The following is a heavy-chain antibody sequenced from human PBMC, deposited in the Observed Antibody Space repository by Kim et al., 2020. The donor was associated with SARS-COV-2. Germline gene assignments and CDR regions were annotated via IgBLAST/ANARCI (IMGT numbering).Heavy chain of an antibody. CDR3: TTDLHDYGDYDY. CDR1: GFTFSNAW. CDR2: LKSKTDGGTT. V-gene: IGHV3-15*01. Sequence: GGSLRLSCAASGFTFSNAWMSWVRQAPGKGLEWVGRLKSKTDGGTTDYAAPVKGRFTISRDDSKNTLYLQMNSLKTEDTAVYFCTTDLHDYGDYDYWGQGTLVTVSS. D-gene: IGHD4-17*01. J-gene: IGHJ4*02.